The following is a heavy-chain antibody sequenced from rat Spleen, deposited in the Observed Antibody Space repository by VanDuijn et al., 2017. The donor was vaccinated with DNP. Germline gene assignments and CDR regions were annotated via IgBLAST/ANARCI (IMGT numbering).Heavy chain of an antibody. CDR3: ARNYGLMDA. J-gene: IGHJ4*01. V-gene: IGHV2S8*01. Sequence: QVQLKESGPGLVQPSETLSLTCTVSGFSLTSYGVSWVRQPPGKGLEWIAAISNGGSTYYNSALRSRLSISRDTSKSQVFLKMNSLQTEDTAMYFCARNYGLMDAWGQGTSVTVSS. CDR1: GFSLTSYG. CDR2: ISNGGST. D-gene: IGHD1-11*01.